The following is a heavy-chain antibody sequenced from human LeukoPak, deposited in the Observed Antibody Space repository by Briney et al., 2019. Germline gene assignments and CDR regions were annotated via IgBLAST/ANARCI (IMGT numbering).Heavy chain of an antibody. Sequence: GGSLRLSCAASGFTFSSYGMHWVRQAPGKGLEWVSAISGSGGSTYYADSVKGRFTISRDNSKNTLYLQMNSLRAEDTAVYYCAKDGDFWSGNNWFDPWGQGTLVTVSS. V-gene: IGHV3-23*01. J-gene: IGHJ5*02. D-gene: IGHD3-3*01. CDR1: GFTFSSYG. CDR2: ISGSGGST. CDR3: AKDGDFWSGNNWFDP.